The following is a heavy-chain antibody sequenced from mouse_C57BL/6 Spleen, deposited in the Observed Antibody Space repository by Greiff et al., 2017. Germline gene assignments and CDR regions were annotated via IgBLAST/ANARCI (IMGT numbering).Heavy chain of an antibody. CDR2: IHPNSGST. CDR3: ARRTYDYCYFDY. D-gene: IGHD2-4*01. CDR1: GYTFTSYW. J-gene: IGHJ2*01. Sequence: VQLQQPGAELVKPGASVKLSCKASGYTFTSYWMHWVKQRPGQGLEWIGMIHPNSGSTNYNEKFKSKATLTVDKSSSTAYMQLSSLTSEDSAVXYCARRTYDYCYFDYWGQGTTLTVSS. V-gene: IGHV1-64*01.